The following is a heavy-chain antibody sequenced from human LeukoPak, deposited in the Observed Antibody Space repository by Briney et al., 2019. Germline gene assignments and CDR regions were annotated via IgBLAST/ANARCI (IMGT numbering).Heavy chain of an antibody. V-gene: IGHV1-69*01. D-gene: IGHD3-9*01. CDR3: ATVLRYFDWLPFALDYYYYGMDV. J-gene: IGHJ6*02. CDR1: GGTFSSYA. CDR2: IIPIFGTA. Sequence: SVKVSCKASGGTFSSYAISWVRQAPGQGLEWMGGIIPIFGTANYAQKFQGRVTITADESTSTAYMELSSLRSEDTAVYYCATVLRYFDWLPFALDYYYYGMDVWGQGTTVTVSS.